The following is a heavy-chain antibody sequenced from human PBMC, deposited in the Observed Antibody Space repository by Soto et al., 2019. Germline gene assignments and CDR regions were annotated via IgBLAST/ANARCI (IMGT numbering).Heavy chain of an antibody. CDR2: IYSSGST. Sequence: SETLSLTCTVSGGSISSSSYYWGWIRQPPGKGLEWIGSIYSSGSTYYNPSLKSRVTISVDTSKNQFSLKLSSVTAAETAVYYCARCNYGNWFDPWGQGTLVTVSS. V-gene: IGHV4-39*01. CDR1: GGSISSSSYY. D-gene: IGHD4-4*01. CDR3: ARCNYGNWFDP. J-gene: IGHJ5*02.